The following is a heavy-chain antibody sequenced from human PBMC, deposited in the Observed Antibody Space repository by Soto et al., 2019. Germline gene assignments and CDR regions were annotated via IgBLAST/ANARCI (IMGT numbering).Heavy chain of an antibody. CDR2: ISTYNGDT. D-gene: IGHD2-15*01. J-gene: IGHJ6*02. CDR1: GYTFSTSG. V-gene: IGHV1-18*01. Sequence: QVQLVQSGAEVRKPGASVKVSCKASGYTFSTSGMSWLRQAPGQGLEWMGWISTYNGDTNDAPKFQDRVTMTSDTSTSTVYMELGILRSDDTAVYYCARAGAAPYYYYGMDVWGQGTRVTVSS. CDR3: ARAGAAPYYYYGMDV.